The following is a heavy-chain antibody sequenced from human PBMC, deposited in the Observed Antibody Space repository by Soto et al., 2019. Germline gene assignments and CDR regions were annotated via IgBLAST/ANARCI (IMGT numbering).Heavy chain of an antibody. V-gene: IGHV4-30-2*01. CDR1: GGSIRSGNSYS. D-gene: IGHD3-16*01. CDR2: ISHTGST. J-gene: IGHJ5*02. CDR3: ARAVAPYLGTWFDP. Sequence: SETLSLTCAVSGGSIRSGNSYSWSWFRQPPGKGLEWIGSISHTGSTSYNPSLKGRVTMSVDKSKNQFSLKLSSVTAADMAVYYCARAVAPYLGTWFDPWGQGTLVTVSS.